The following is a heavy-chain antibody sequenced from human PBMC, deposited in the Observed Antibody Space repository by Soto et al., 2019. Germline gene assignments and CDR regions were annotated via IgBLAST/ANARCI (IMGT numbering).Heavy chain of an antibody. Sequence: WGSLRLSCAASGFTFSSYWMHWVRQAPGKGLVWVSRINSDGSITSYADSVKGRFTISRDNAKNTLYLHMNSLRAEDTAVYYCARQEGAAFYYDGMDVWGQGTTVTVSS. CDR1: GFTFSSYW. CDR2: INSDGSIT. J-gene: IGHJ6*02. CDR3: ARQEGAAFYYDGMDV. V-gene: IGHV3-74*01.